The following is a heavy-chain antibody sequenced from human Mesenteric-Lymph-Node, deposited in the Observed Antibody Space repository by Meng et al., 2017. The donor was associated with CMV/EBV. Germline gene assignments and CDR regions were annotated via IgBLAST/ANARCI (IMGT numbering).Heavy chain of an antibody. CDR2: IHPNGGGT. CDR3: ARAPTPYGGNGFDWFDP. CDR1: GDTFTGYY. D-gene: IGHD4-23*01. J-gene: IGHJ5*02. Sequence: ASVKVSCKASGDTFTGYYVHWVRQAPGQGLEWMGWIHPNGGGTKYAQKFQGRVTMTRDTSISTAYMELSRLRSDDTAVYYCARAPTPYGGNGFDWFDPWGQGTLVTVSS. V-gene: IGHV1-2*02.